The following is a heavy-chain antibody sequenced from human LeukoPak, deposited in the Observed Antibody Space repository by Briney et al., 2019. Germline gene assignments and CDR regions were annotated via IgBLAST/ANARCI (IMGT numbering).Heavy chain of an antibody. V-gene: IGHV4-59*08. D-gene: IGHD4-17*01. J-gene: IGHJ4*02. CDR1: GASISSYY. Sequence: SETLSLTCTVSGASISSYYWSWIRQPPGKGLEWIGYIHNNGNTNDNPSLKSRVTISMDASKNQFSLRLSSVTAADTALYYCARRSTYGFFDYWGQGTLVTVCS. CDR3: ARRSTYGFFDY. CDR2: IHNNGNT.